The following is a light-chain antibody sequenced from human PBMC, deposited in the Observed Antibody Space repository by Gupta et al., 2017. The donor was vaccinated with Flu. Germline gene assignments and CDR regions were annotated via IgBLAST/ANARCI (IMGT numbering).Light chain of an antibody. V-gene: IGKV3-20*01. CDR2: GAS. CDR1: QSVSSSY. CDR3: QQEGSSPGT. J-gene: IGKJ4*01. Sequence: EIVLTQSPGTLSLSPGARATLSCRASQSVSSSYLAWYQQKPGQAPRLLIYGASSRATGIPDRFRRTGSVSDFTLTISRLEPEHFTVYYCQQEGSSPGTFAGGTKVEI.